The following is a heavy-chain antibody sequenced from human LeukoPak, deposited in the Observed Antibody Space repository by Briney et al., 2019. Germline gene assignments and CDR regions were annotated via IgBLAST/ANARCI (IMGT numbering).Heavy chain of an antibody. CDR2: ISGSGGST. CDR3: ARVRCSGGSCFFDY. J-gene: IGHJ4*02. CDR1: GFTFSSYA. V-gene: IGHV3-23*01. D-gene: IGHD2-15*01. Sequence: PGGSLRLSCAASGFTFSSYAMSWVRQAPGKGLEWVSAISGSGGSTHYADSVKGRFTISRDNAKNSLYLQMNSLRAEDTAVYYCARVRCSGGSCFFDYWGQGTLVTVSS.